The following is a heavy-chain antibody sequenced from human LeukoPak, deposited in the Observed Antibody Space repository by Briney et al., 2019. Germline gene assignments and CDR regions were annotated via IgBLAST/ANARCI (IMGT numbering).Heavy chain of an antibody. V-gene: IGHV5-51*01. CDR2: IYPADSHT. Sequence: GESLKISCKGSGYNFISNWIAWVRQMPGKGLDWMGIIYPADSHTRYSPSFQGQVTISADKSISTAYLQWSSLEASDTAMYHCARTDCSSTDCYLFDYWGQGTVVTVSP. CDR1: GYNFISNW. CDR3: ARTDCSSTDCYLFDY. D-gene: IGHD2-2*01. J-gene: IGHJ4*02.